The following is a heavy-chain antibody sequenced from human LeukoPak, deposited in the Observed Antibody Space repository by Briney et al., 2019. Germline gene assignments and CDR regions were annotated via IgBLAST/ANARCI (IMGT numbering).Heavy chain of an antibody. CDR1: GYSFTSYW. V-gene: IGHV5-51*01. CDR2: INPGDSDT. D-gene: IGHD3-10*01. J-gene: IGHJ4*02. Sequence: VEALKISCKGSGYSFTSYWIGWVRQMPGKGLEWMGIINPGDSDTRYSPSFQGQVTISADKSISTAYLQGSSLKASDTAMYYCARMVRGVVSAQLYFDYWGQGTLVTVSS. CDR3: ARMVRGVVSAQLYFDY.